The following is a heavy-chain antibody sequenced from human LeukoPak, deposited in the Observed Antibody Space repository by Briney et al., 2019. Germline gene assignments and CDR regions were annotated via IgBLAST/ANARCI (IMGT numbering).Heavy chain of an antibody. J-gene: IGHJ3*02. V-gene: IGHV3-21*01. CDR2: ISSSSSYI. Sequence: GGSLRLSCTASGFTFSSYSMNWVRQAPGKGLEWVSSISSSSSYIYYADSVKGRFTISRDNAKNSLYLQMNSLRAEDTAVYYCARAEVDGGAFDIWGQGTMVTVSS. CDR3: ARAEVDGGAFDI. D-gene: IGHD4-23*01. CDR1: GFTFSSYS.